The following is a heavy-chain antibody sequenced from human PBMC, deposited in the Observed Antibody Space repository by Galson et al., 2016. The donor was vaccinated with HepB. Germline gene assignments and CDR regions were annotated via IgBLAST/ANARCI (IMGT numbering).Heavy chain of an antibody. CDR2: IYPEDSDT. CDR1: GYRFTNYW. V-gene: IGHV5-51*01. J-gene: IGHJ4*02. D-gene: IGHD5-24*01. Sequence: QSGAEVKKPGEPLKISCKASGYRFTNYWIGWVRQMPGKGLEWLGIIYPEDSDTRYNAAFEGHVTFSADKSINTAYLQWNSLKASDTAIYYCARHDYSDGYNYFTSYWGQGTLVAVSS. CDR3: ARHDYSDGYNYFTSY.